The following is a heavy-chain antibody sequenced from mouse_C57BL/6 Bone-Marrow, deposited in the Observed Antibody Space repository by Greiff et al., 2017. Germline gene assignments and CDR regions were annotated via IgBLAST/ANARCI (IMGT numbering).Heavy chain of an antibody. J-gene: IGHJ3*01. CDR3: ARDKGYDYDGFAY. V-gene: IGHV5-4*01. Sequence: EVQLVESGGGLVKPGGSLKLSCAASGFTFSSYAMSWVRQTPEKRLEWVATISDGGSYTYYPDNVKGRFTISRDKAKNNLYRQMSHLKSEDTAMYYCARDKGYDYDGFAYWGQGTLVTVSA. D-gene: IGHD2-4*01. CDR1: GFTFSSYA. CDR2: ISDGGSYT.